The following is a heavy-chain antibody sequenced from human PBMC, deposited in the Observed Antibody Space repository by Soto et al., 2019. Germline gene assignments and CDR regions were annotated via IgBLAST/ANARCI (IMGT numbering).Heavy chain of an antibody. V-gene: IGHV3-30-3*01. CDR1: GFTFSSYA. D-gene: IGHD3-3*01. J-gene: IGHJ6*02. CDR2: ISYDGSNK. Sequence: GGSLRLSCAASGFTFSSYAMHWVRQAPGKGLEWVAVISYDGSNKYYADSVRGRFTISRDNSKNTLYLQMNSLRAEDTAVYYCARDLRLDYDFWSGYLDGMDVWGQGTTVTVSS. CDR3: ARDLRLDYDFWSGYLDGMDV.